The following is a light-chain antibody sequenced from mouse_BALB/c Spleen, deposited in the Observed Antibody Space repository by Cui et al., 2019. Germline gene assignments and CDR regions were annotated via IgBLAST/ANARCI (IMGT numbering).Light chain of an antibody. CDR2: KAS. Sequence: DIQMNQSPSSLSACLGDTITITCHASQNINVWLSWYQQKPGNIPKLLIYKASNVHTGVPSRFSGSGSGTGFTLTISSLQPEDIATYYCQQGQSYPRTFGGGTKLEIK. J-gene: IGKJ1*01. V-gene: IGKV10-94*01. CDR3: QQGQSYPRT. CDR1: QNINVW.